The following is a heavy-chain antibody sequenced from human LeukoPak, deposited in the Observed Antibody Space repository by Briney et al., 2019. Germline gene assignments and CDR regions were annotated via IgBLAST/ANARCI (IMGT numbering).Heavy chain of an antibody. Sequence: ASVTVSCKASGYTFTGYYMHWVRQAPGQGLEWMGWINPNSGGTNYAQKFQGRVTMTRDTSISTAYMELSRLRSDDTAVYYCARTFPPSNWFDPWGQGTLVTVSS. CDR1: GYTFTGYY. J-gene: IGHJ5*02. CDR3: ARTFPPSNWFDP. CDR2: INPNSGGT. V-gene: IGHV1-2*02. D-gene: IGHD3-16*01.